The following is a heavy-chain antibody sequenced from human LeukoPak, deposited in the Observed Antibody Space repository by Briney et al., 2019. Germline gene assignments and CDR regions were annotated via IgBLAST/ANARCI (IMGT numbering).Heavy chain of an antibody. D-gene: IGHD3-10*01. CDR1: GDSISNSNLY. Sequence: SETLSLTCIVSGDSISNSNLYWGWIRQPPGKGLEWIGSIYYSGNTYYNASLKSRVSISVDTSKNQFSLRLTSVTAADTAVYYCARQTGSGLFILAGDQGKLVTVSS. J-gene: IGHJ4*02. CDR3: ARQTGSGLFILA. V-gene: IGHV4-39*01. CDR2: IYYSGNT.